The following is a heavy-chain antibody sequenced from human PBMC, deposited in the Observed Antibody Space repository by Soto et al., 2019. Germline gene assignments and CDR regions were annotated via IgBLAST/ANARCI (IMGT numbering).Heavy chain of an antibody. CDR1: GFTFNTYW. Sequence: GGSLRLSCAASGFTFNTYWMTWVHQAPGKGLEWVANIKEDGSAKYYVDSVRGRFTISRDNAKNSLYLQMNSLRAEDTAAYYCVTDQGYFAFNYWGQGTPVTVSS. CDR3: VTDQGYFAFNY. J-gene: IGHJ4*02. V-gene: IGHV3-7*04. CDR2: IKEDGSAK. D-gene: IGHD3-9*01.